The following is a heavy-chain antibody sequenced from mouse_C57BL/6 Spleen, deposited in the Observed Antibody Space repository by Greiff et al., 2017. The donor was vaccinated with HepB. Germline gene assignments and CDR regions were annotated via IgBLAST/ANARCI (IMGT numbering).Heavy chain of an antibody. CDR2: IYPGNSDT. J-gene: IGHJ4*01. V-gene: IGHV1-5*01. D-gene: IGHD1-1*01. CDR3: TTDYYGSSYLYYYAMDY. Sequence: EVQLQQSGTVLARPGASVKMSCKTSGYTFTSYWMHWVKQRPGQGLEWIGAIYPGNSDTSYNQKFKGKAKLTAVTSASTAYMELSSLTNEDSAVYYCTTDYYGSSYLYYYAMDYWGQGTSVTVSS. CDR1: GYTFTSYW.